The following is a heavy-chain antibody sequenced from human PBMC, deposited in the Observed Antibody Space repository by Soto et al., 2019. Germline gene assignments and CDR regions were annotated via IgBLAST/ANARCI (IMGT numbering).Heavy chain of an antibody. CDR2: ISGSGVSI. CDR1: GFTFSSYA. J-gene: IGHJ6*02. Sequence: GGSLRLSCAASGFTFSSYAMNWVRQTPQKGLEWVSGISGSGVSIYYADSVKGRFTISRDNSKNTLYLQMTSLRAEDTAVYYCAKSPFAVARLLMDVWGQGTTVTVSS. CDR3: AKSPFAVARLLMDV. V-gene: IGHV3-23*01. D-gene: IGHD6-19*01.